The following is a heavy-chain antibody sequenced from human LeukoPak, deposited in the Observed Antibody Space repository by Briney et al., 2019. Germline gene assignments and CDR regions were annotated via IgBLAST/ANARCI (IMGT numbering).Heavy chain of an antibody. V-gene: IGHV1-24*01. CDR2: FDPEDGET. D-gene: IGHD1-26*01. CDR1: GYTLTELS. CDR3: ARVGGSSPFTAFDI. J-gene: IGHJ3*02. Sequence: ASVKVSCKVSGYTLTELSMHWVRQAPGKGLEWMGGFDPEDGETIYAQKFQGRVTMTEDTSTDTAYMELSSLRSEDTAVYYCARVGGSSPFTAFDIWGQGTMVTVSS.